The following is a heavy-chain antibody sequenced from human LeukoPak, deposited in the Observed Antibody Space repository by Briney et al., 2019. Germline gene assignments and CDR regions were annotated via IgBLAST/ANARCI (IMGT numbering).Heavy chain of an antibody. D-gene: IGHD1-26*01. CDR3: ARVGSYFPYYFDY. CDR1: GYSISSGYY. CDR2: IYYSGST. V-gene: IGHV4-61*01. J-gene: IGHJ4*02. Sequence: PSETLSLTCTVSGYSISSGYYWGWIRQPPGKGLEWIGYIYYSGSTNYNPSLKSRVTISVDTSKNQFSLKLSSVTAADTAVYYCARVGSYFPYYFDYWGQGTLVTVSS.